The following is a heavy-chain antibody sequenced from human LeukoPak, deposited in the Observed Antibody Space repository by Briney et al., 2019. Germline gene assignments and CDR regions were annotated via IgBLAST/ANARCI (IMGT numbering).Heavy chain of an antibody. J-gene: IGHJ3*02. CDR3: ARVGGVRYCSGGSCNGPDDAFDI. CDR1: GFTISSYS. V-gene: IGHV3-48*04. Sequence: GGSLRLSCAASGFTISSYSMNWVRQAPGKGLEWVSYISSSSSTIYYADSVKGRFTISRDNAKNSLYLQMNSLRAEDTAVYYCARVGGVRYCSGGSCNGPDDAFDIWGQGTMVTVSS. D-gene: IGHD2-15*01. CDR2: ISSSSSTI.